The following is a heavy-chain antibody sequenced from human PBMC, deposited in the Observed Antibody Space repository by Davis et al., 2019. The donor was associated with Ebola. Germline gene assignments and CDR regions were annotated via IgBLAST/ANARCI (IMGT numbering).Heavy chain of an antibody. J-gene: IGHJ5*02. CDR3: ARGLGYCSGVYCYDSTNNFDP. CDR2: IFSSGEK. D-gene: IGHD2-15*01. V-gene: IGHV2-26*01. Sequence: SGPTLVKPTETLTLTCTVSGFSLSNPRMGVSWIRQPPGKALEWLAHIFSSGEKSYSTSLKSRLTISKDTSKSQVVLTMTNMDPVDTATYYCARGLGYCSGVYCYDSTNNFDPWGQGTLVTVSS. CDR1: GFSLSNPRMG.